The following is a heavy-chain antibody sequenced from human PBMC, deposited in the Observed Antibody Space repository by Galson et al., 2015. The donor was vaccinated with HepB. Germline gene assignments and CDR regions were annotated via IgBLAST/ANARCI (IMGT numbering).Heavy chain of an antibody. J-gene: IGHJ5*02. D-gene: IGHD3-9*01. CDR3: ARGGQRHFDLEGFDP. CDR2: TYYRSKWHN. Sequence: CAISGDSVSSNSAAWNRIRQSPSRGLEWLGRTYYRSKWHNEYAVSVKSRITINSDTSKNQFSLQLKSVTPEDTAMYFCARGGQRHFDLEGFDPWGQGTLVTVSS. CDR1: GDSVSSNSAA. V-gene: IGHV6-1*01.